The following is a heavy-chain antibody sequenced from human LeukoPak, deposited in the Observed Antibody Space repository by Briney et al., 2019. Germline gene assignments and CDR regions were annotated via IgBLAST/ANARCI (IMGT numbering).Heavy chain of an antibody. Sequence: GESLKISCKGSGYSFTSYWIGWVRQMPGKGLERMGIIYPGDCDTRYSPSFQGQVTISADKSISTAYLQWSSLKASDTAMYYCGRWGGGYCSSTSCFDAFDIWGQGTMVTVSS. D-gene: IGHD2-2*01. CDR2: IYPGDCDT. CDR3: GRWGGGYCSSTSCFDAFDI. CDR1: GYSFTSYW. V-gene: IGHV5-51*01. J-gene: IGHJ3*02.